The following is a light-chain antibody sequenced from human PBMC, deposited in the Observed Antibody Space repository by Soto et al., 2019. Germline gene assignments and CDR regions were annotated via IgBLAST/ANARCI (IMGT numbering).Light chain of an antibody. CDR3: YSYAGTSTWV. V-gene: IGLV2-23*01. CDR1: NNDVGNYKL. Sequence: QSALTQPASVSESPGQSITISCTGTNNDVGNYKLVSWFQHHLGKAPKLIIYEGTKRPSGVSNRFSASQSGNTASLTISGLPAEDEADYYCYSYAGTSTWVFGGGTKLTVL. CDR2: EGT. J-gene: IGLJ3*02.